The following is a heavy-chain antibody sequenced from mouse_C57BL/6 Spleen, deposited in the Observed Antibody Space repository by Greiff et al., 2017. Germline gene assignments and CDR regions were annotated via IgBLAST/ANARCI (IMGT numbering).Heavy chain of an antibody. CDR1: GYAFSSYW. V-gene: IGHV1-80*01. J-gene: IGHJ4*01. D-gene: IGHD1-1*01. CDR2: IYPGDGDT. CDR3: ARDGYGSSSRAMDY. Sequence: VQLQQSGAELVKPGASVKISCKASGYAFSSYWMNWVKQRPGKGLEWIGQIYPGDGDTNYNGKFKGKATLTADKSSSTAYMQLSSLTSEDSAVYFCARDGYGSSSRAMDYWGQGTSGTVSS.